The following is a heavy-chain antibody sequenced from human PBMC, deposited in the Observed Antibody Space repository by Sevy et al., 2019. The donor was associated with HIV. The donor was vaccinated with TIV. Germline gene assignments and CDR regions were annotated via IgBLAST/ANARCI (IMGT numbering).Heavy chain of an antibody. V-gene: IGHV3-21*01. CDR2: ISSNGNNI. Sequence: GGSLRLSCAASGFSFSNHNMNWVRQTPGKGLEWVSSISSNGNNIYYADSVKGRFTISRDKANNSLYLQMNSLRPEDTALYYCARDSGRIGMVTNYGMDVWGQGTTVTVSS. J-gene: IGHJ6*02. CDR1: GFSFSNHN. D-gene: IGHD3-10*01. CDR3: ARDSGRIGMVTNYGMDV.